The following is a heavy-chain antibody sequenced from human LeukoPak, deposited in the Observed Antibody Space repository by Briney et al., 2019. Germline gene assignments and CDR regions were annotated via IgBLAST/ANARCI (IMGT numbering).Heavy chain of an antibody. CDR2: IYYSGST. V-gene: IGHV4-39*01. D-gene: IGHD5-24*01. Sequence: SETLSLTCTVSGGSISSRSHYWVWIRQPPGKGLEWLGSIYYSGSTSYNPSLKSRVTISVDTSKNQFSLKLSSVTAADTAVYYCARHPVIWPQYPSWGQGTLVTVSS. J-gene: IGHJ5*02. CDR1: GGSISSRSHY. CDR3: ARHPVIWPQYPS.